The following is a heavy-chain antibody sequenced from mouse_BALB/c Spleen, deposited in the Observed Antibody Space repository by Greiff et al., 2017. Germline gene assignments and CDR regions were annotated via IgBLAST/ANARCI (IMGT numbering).Heavy chain of an antibody. Sequence: QVQLQQSGAELAKPGASVKMSCKASGYTFTSYWMHWVKQRPGQGLEWIGYINPSTGYTEYNQKFKDKATLTADKSSSTAYMQLSSLTSEDSAVYYCARWLLQGAYWGQGTLVTVSA. CDR3: ARWLLQGAY. J-gene: IGHJ3*01. D-gene: IGHD2-3*01. CDR1: GYTFTSYW. CDR2: INPSTGYT. V-gene: IGHV1-7*01.